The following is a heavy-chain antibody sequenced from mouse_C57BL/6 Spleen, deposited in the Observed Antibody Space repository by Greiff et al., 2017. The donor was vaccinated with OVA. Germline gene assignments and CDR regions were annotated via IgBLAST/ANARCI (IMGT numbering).Heavy chain of an antibody. V-gene: IGHV1-55*01. CDR1: GYTFTSYW. CDR3: ARGYSNYAMDY. CDR2: IYPGSGST. J-gene: IGHJ4*01. Sequence: QVQLQQPGAELVKPGASVKMSCKASGYTFTSYWITWVKQRPGQGLEWIGDIYPGSGSTNYNEKFKSKATLTVDTSSSTAYMQLSSLTSEDSAVYYCARGYSNYAMDYWCQGTSVTVSS. D-gene: IGHD2-5*01.